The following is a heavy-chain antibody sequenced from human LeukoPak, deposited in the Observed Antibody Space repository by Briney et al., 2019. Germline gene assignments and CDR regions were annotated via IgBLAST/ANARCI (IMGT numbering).Heavy chain of an antibody. V-gene: IGHV3-30*18. CDR3: AKDETRRATTFFDY. CDR1: GFTFSSYG. Sequence: QPGRSLRLSCAASGFTFSSYGMHWVRQAPGKGLEWVAVISYDGSNKYYADSVKGRFTISRDNSKNTLYLQMNSLRAEDTAMYYCAKDETRRATTFFDYWGQGTLVTVSS. J-gene: IGHJ4*02. D-gene: IGHD1-26*01. CDR2: ISYDGSNK.